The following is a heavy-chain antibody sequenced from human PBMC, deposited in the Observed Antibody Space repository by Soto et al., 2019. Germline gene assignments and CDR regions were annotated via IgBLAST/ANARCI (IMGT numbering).Heavy chain of an antibody. CDR3: ARGSYDSYAGFFGMDV. V-gene: IGHV1-69*13. CDR2: IIPFSGTV. CDR1: GGSFMSQA. Sequence: SVKVSCKTSGGSFMSQAISWVRQAPGQGPEWMGGIIPFSGTVTYTQRFQGRLTLTADEPTKTAYMELSSLRSEDTAVYYCARGSYDSYAGFFGMDVWGQGPKVTVSS. J-gene: IGHJ6*02. D-gene: IGHD3-10*01.